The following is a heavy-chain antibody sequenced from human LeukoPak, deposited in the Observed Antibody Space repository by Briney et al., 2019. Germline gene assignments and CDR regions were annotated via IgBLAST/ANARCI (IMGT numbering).Heavy chain of an antibody. CDR3: ARVHYGSGSLYYYYYYMDV. D-gene: IGHD3-10*01. CDR2: INYSGST. Sequence: SETLSLTCTVSGGSISSSSYYWGWIRQPPGKGLQWIGSINYSGSTYYSPSLKSRVTISVDTSKNQFSLKLTSVTAADTAVYYCARVHYGSGSLYYYYYYMDVWGKGTTVTISS. V-gene: IGHV4-39*01. J-gene: IGHJ6*03. CDR1: GGSISSSSYY.